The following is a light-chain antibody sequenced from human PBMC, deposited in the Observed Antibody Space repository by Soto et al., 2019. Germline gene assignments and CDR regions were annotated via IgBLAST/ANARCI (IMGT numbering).Light chain of an antibody. Sequence: EVVLTQSPATLSLSPGERATLSCGASQSVSSYLAWYQQRPGQAPRLLIYDASSRATGIPARFSGSGSGTDFILTIGSLEPADFALYCCHQRNWPFTFGPGTKVDIK. CDR3: HQRNWPFT. CDR1: QSVSSY. CDR2: DAS. V-gene: IGKV3-11*01. J-gene: IGKJ3*01.